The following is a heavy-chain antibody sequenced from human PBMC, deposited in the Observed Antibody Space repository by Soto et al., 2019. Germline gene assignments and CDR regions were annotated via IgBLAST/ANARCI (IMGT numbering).Heavy chain of an antibody. CDR2: INHSGST. J-gene: IGHJ4*02. CDR1: GGSISSYY. V-gene: IGHV4-34*01. D-gene: IGHD3-9*01. CDR3: ARAAILTGYTLDY. Sequence: SETLSLTCTVSGGSISSYYWSWIRQPPGKGLEWIGEINHSGSTNYNPSLKSRVTISVDTSKNQFSLKLSSVTAADTAVYYCARAAILTGYTLDYWGQGTLVTVSS.